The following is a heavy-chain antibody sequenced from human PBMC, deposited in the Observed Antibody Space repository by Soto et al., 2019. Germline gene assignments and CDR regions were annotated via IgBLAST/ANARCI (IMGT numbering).Heavy chain of an antibody. CDR1: GFSLSTSGVG. CDR3: AQYLLVGGSRWFDY. CDR2: IYWDDDK. Sequence: QITLKESGPTLVKPTQTLTLTCSFSGFSLSTSGVGVGWIRQPPGKALEWLALIYWDDDKRYSPSLKSRLTITKDTSKNQVVLTMTNMDPVDTATYYCAQYLLVGGSRWFDYWGQGTLVTVSS. D-gene: IGHD3-10*01. V-gene: IGHV2-5*02. J-gene: IGHJ4*02.